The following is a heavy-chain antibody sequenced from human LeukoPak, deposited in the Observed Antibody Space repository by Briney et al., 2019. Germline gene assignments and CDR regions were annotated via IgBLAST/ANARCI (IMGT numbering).Heavy chain of an antibody. CDR1: GFSVSSND. CDR2: IDRGGS. V-gene: IGHV3-53*01. D-gene: IGHD6-13*01. CDR3: AKRVGYGYGMDV. Sequence: SGGSLRLSCEASGFSVSSNDMSWVRQAPGQGLECVSVIDRGGSKFADSVKGRFTISRDNSKNTLYLQMNSLRVEDTAEFYCAKRVGYGYGMDVWGQGTTVTVSS. J-gene: IGHJ6*02.